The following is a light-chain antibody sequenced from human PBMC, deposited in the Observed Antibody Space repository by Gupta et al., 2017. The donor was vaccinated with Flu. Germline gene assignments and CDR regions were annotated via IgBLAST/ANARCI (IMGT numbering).Light chain of an antibody. J-gene: IGKJ5*01. Sequence: PATLSVSPGERTTLSCRASHSSSSYLAGYQQKTGQPPRLLINDASNRATGSPARFIGSGSGTDVSLTISSLEPEDVAVDYCQQRSYGPRTFGQGTRLEIK. CDR1: HSSSSY. V-gene: IGKV3-11*01. CDR3: QQRSYGPRT. CDR2: DAS.